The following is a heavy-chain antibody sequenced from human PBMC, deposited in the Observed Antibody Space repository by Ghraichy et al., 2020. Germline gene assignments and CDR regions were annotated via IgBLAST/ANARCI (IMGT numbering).Heavy chain of an antibody. V-gene: IGHV3-21*01. D-gene: IGHD6-19*01. CDR1: GLMFSPNT. CDR3: SSGGGAGTPVLYHMDV. Sequence: GGSLRLSCVASGLMFSPNTMNWVRQAPGKGLEWVSSISSSTRYIYYADSVKGRFTISRDNAQNSLYLQMNSLRAEDTAVYYCSSGGGAGTPVLYHMDVWGRGTTVTVSS. J-gene: IGHJ6*02. CDR2: ISSSTRYI.